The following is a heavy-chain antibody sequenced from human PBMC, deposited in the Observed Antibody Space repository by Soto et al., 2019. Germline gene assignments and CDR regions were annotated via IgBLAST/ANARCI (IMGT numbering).Heavy chain of an antibody. J-gene: IGHJ6*02. CDR1: GGSFSGYY. CDR3: ARSKLLWFGELPNAGSRYYYGMDV. V-gene: IGHV4-34*01. D-gene: IGHD3-10*01. CDR2: INHSGST. Sequence: PSETLSLTCAVYGGSFSGYYWSWIRQPPGKGLEWIGEINHSGSTNYDPSLKSRVTISVDTSKNQFSLKLSSVTAADTAVYYCARSKLLWFGELPNAGSRYYYGMDVWGQGTTVTVSS.